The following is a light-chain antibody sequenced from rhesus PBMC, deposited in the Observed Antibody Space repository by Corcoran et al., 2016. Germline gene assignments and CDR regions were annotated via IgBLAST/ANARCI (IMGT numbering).Light chain of an antibody. CDR1: QGISSW. V-gene: IGKV1-22*01. Sequence: DIQMTQSPSSLSASVGDTVTITCRASQGISSWLAWYQQKPGKAPKLLIYKASRLQSGVPSRFSGSGSGTDFTLPISSLQSEDFATYYCQQYSSRPYSFGQGTKVEIK. J-gene: IGKJ2*01. CDR2: KAS. CDR3: QQYSSRPYS.